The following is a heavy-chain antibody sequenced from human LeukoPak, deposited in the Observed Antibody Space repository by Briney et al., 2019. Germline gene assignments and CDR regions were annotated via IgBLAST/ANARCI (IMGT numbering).Heavy chain of an antibody. CDR1: GFTFSSYG. V-gene: IGHV3-7*01. Sequence: GGSLRLSCAASGFTFSSYGMHWVRQAPGKGLEWVANIKQDGSQKYYVGSVKGRFTISRDNANNLLYLQMHSLRAEDTAVYYCARESYAARWDWGQGTLVTVSS. CDR2: IKQDGSQK. CDR3: ARESYAARWD. J-gene: IGHJ4*02. D-gene: IGHD6-6*01.